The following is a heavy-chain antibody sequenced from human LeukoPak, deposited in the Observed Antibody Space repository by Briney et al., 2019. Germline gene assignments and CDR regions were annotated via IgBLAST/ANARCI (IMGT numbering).Heavy chain of an antibody. CDR2: IYYSGST. Sequence: SETLSLTCTVSGDSISSYYWSWIRQPPGKGLEWIGYIYYSGSTNYNPSLKSRVTVSVDTSKNQFSLKLSSVTAADTAVYYCARVIGYDSSGYYYGFDYWGQGTLVTVSS. J-gene: IGHJ4*02. CDR3: ARVIGYDSSGYYYGFDY. CDR1: GDSISSYY. D-gene: IGHD3-22*01. V-gene: IGHV4-59*01.